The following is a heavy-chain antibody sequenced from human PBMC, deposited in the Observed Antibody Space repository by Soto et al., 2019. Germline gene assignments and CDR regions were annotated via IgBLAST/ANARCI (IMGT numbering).Heavy chain of an antibody. J-gene: IGHJ5*02. Sequence: ASVKVSCKASGYTFINYYMHWVRQAPGQGLEWMGWTNPNSGGTNYPQKFQGRVTMTRDTSISTSYMELSRLRDDDTAVYYCARGRGSSSNNFFDPWGQGTLVTVSS. CDR2: TNPNSGGT. CDR1: GYTFINYY. V-gene: IGHV1-2*02. CDR3: ARGRGSSSNNFFDP. D-gene: IGHD6-6*01.